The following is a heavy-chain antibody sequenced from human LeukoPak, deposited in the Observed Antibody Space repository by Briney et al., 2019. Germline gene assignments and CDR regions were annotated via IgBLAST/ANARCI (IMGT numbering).Heavy chain of an antibody. J-gene: IGHJ4*02. CDR1: GASFRGYY. V-gene: IGHV4-34*01. Sequence: PSETLSLTCAVYGASFRGYYWSWIRQPPGKVLEWIGEINHSGSTNYNPSLKSRVTISVDTAKNQCSLKLSSVTAADTAVYYCARGYGSGSYKWGQGTLVTVSS. D-gene: IGHD3-10*01. CDR3: ARGYGSGSYK. CDR2: INHSGST.